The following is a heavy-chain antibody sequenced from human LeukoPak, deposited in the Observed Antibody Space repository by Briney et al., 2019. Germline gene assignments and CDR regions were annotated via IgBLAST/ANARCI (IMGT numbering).Heavy chain of an antibody. V-gene: IGHV3-30*18. Sequence: GRSLRLSCAASGFTFSSYGMHWVRQAPGKGLEWVAVISFDGSNKYYADSVKGRFTISRDNSKNTLYLQMNSLRAEDTAVYYCAKGDYDILTGFLRWGQGTLVTVSS. CDR2: ISFDGSNK. CDR1: GFTFSSYG. J-gene: IGHJ4*02. D-gene: IGHD3-9*01. CDR3: AKGDYDILTGFLR.